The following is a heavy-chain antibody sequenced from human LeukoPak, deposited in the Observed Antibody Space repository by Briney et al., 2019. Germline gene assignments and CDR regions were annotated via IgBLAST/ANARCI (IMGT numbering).Heavy chain of an antibody. J-gene: IGHJ4*02. V-gene: IGHV4-34*01. CDR1: GGSSSGYY. D-gene: IGHD2-15*01. Sequence: KPSETLSLTCAVYGGSSSGYYGSWIRQPPGKGLEWIGEINHSGSTNYNPSLKSRVTISVDTSKNQFSLKLSSVTAADTAVYYCATGDGYCDGGTCYAYFDYWGQGTLITVSS. CDR3: ATGDGYCDGGTCYAYFDY. CDR2: INHSGST.